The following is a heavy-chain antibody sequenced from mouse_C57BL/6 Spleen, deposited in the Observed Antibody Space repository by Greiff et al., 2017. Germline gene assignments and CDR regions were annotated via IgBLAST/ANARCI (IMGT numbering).Heavy chain of an antibody. Sequence: VQLQQSVAELVRPGASVKLSCTASGFNIKNTYMHWVKPRPEQGLEWIGRIDPANGNTKDAPKFQGKATITADTSANPASLQLSSLTSEDTAIYYCARVGDGYYPAWCAYWGQGTLVTVSA. CDR2: IDPANGNT. CDR3: ARVGDGYYPAWCAY. V-gene: IGHV14-3*01. D-gene: IGHD2-3*01. CDR1: GFNIKNTY. J-gene: IGHJ3*01.